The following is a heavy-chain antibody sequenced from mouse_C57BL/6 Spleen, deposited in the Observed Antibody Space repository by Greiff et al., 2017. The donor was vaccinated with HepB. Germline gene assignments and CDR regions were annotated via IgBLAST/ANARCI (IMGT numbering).Heavy chain of an antibody. D-gene: IGHD1-1*01. J-gene: IGHJ4*01. V-gene: IGHV2-5*01. CDR3: AKTGDYDYAMDY. Sequence: SFTSYGVHWVRQSPGKGLEWLGVIWRGGSTDYNAAFMSRLSITKDNSKSQVFFKMNSLQADDTAIYYCAKTGDYDYAMDYWGQGTSVTVSS. CDR2: IWRGGST. CDR1: SFTSYG.